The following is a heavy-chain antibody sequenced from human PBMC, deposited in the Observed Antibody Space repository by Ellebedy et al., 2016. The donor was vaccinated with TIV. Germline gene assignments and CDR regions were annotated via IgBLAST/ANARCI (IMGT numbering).Heavy chain of an antibody. D-gene: IGHD3-9*01. V-gene: IGHV5-51*01. Sequence: PGGSLRLSCQASGYSFTSYWIGWVRQMPGKGLEWMGIIYPGDSDTRYSPSFQGQVTISADKSISTAYLHWISLKASDSALYYCARGSLTDLDFWGQGTLVAVSS. CDR2: IYPGDSDT. J-gene: IGHJ4*02. CDR1: GYSFTSYW. CDR3: ARGSLTDLDF.